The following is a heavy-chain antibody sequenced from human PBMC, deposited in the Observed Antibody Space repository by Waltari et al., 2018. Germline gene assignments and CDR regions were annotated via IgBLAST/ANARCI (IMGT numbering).Heavy chain of an antibody. CDR2: ILSDGSKK. J-gene: IGHJ3*01. D-gene: IGHD4-17*01. V-gene: IGHV3-30*02. CDR1: GFTFRAYA. Sequence: QVQLVESGGGVVRPGGSLRLSCAASGFTFRAYARHWVRQAPGKGLEWLASILSDGSKKYFADSVKGRFTISRDNSKNTLYLQMNSLRAEDTAVYYCAKGLGVTNNDGFHVWGQGTMVTVSS. CDR3: AKGLGVTNNDGFHV.